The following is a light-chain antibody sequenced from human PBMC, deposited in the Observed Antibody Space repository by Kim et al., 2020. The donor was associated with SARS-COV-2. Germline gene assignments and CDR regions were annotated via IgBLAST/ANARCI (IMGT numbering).Light chain of an antibody. Sequence: EIVLTQSSDSLSLSPGERATLSCRASQSVTSNYLAWYRQKPGQAPRLLIYGASSRANGIPDRFSASGSGTDFTLTISRLEPEDFAVYYCQQYSTSLYTFGQGTKLEI. CDR1: QSVTSNY. CDR3: QQYSTSLYT. V-gene: IGKV3-20*01. CDR2: GAS. J-gene: IGKJ2*01.